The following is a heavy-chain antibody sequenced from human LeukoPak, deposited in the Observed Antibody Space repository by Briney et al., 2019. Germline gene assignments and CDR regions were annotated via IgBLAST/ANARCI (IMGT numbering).Heavy chain of an antibody. D-gene: IGHD6-6*01. J-gene: IGHJ3*02. CDR3: ARDQRVFSYDAFDI. V-gene: IGHV3-74*01. CDR1: GFTFSSYW. Sequence: PGGSLRLSCEASGFTFSSYWMHWVRQVPGKGLVWVSRINSDGSSTYYADSVKGRFTISRDNAKNTLYLQMNSLRAEDTAVYYCARDQRVFSYDAFDIWGQGTMVTVSS. CDR2: INSDGSST.